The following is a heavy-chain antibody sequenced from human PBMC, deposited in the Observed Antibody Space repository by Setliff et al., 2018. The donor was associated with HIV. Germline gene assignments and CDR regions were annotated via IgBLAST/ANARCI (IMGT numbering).Heavy chain of an antibody. CDR3: ARDQSVAGPTTSDY. CDR2: IWYDGSNK. Sequence: PGGSLRLSCAASGFSFSSYGMHWVRQAPGKGLEWVAVIWYDGSNKYYADSVKGRFTISRDNSKNTLYLQMNSLRAEDTGVYYCARDQSVAGPTTSDYWGQGTLVTVSS. J-gene: IGHJ4*02. CDR1: GFSFSSYG. D-gene: IGHD2-15*01. V-gene: IGHV3-33*01.